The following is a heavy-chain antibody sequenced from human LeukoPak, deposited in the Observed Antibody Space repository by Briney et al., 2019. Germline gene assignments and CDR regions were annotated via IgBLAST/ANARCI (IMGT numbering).Heavy chain of an antibody. CDR3: ASSGYSYGYGVY. Sequence: GGSLRLSCAASGFTFSSYGMHWVRQAPGKGLEWVAIIWYDGSNKYYADSVKGRFTISRDNSKNTLYLQMNSLRADDTAVYYCASSGYSYGYGVYWGQGTLVTVSS. V-gene: IGHV3-33*01. J-gene: IGHJ4*02. CDR1: GFTFSSYG. CDR2: IWYDGSNK. D-gene: IGHD5-18*01.